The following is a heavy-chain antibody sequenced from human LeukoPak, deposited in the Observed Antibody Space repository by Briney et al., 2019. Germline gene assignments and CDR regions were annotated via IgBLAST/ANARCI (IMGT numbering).Heavy chain of an antibody. D-gene: IGHD2-21*02. J-gene: IGHJ2*01. CDR2: IYYSGST. CDR3: ATANRHHHVVVTATLYWYFDL. CDR1: GGSISSSSYY. V-gene: IGHV4-39*01. Sequence: SETLSLTCTVSGGSISSSSYYWGWIRQPPGKGLEWIGSIYYSGSTYYNPSLKSRVTISVDTSKNQFSLKLSSVTAADTAVYYCATANRHHHVVVTATLYWYFDLWGRGTLVTVSS.